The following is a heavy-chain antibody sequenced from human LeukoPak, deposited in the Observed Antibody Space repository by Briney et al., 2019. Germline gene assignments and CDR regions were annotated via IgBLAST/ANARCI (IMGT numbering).Heavy chain of an antibody. J-gene: IGHJ4*02. V-gene: IGHV3-20*04. D-gene: IGHD6-13*01. CDR3: ATIAAADKDY. CDR1: GFTFDDYG. CDR2: IDYDGRST. Sequence: GGSLRLSCAASGFTFDDYGMSWVRQAPGKGLEWVSRIDYDGRSTIYADSVKGRFTISRDNAKNTLYLQMNSLRAEDTAMYYCATIAAADKDYWGQGTLVTVSS.